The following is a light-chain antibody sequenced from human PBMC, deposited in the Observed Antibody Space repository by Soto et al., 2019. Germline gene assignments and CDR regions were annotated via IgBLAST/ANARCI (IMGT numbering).Light chain of an antibody. Sequence: EIVLTQSPGTLSLSPGERATLSCRASQSVSSSYLAWYQQKPGQAPRLLIYGAARRATGSPDRFSGSGSGTDFTLTISRLEPEDFAVYYCQEYGSSQFTFGPGTKVDIK. CDR1: QSVSSSY. J-gene: IGKJ3*01. CDR3: QEYGSSQFT. CDR2: GAA. V-gene: IGKV3-20*01.